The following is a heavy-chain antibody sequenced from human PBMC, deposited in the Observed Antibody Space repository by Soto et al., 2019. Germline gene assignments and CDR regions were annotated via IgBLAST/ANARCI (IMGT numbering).Heavy chain of an antibody. D-gene: IGHD4-17*01. CDR2: IWYDGSNK. Sequence: QVQLVESGGGVVQPGRSLRLSCAASGFTFSSYGMHWVRQAPGKGLEWVAVIWYDGSNKYYADSVKGRFTISRDNSKNTLYLQMNSLRAEDTAVYYCASDYGGPAKAFDIWGQGTMVTVSS. V-gene: IGHV3-33*01. J-gene: IGHJ3*02. CDR1: GFTFSSYG. CDR3: ASDYGGPAKAFDI.